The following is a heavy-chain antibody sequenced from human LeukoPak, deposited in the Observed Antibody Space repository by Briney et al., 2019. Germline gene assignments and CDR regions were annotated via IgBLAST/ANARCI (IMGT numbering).Heavy chain of an antibody. V-gene: IGHV1-46*01. J-gene: IGHJ3*02. D-gene: IGHD5-18*01. CDR2: INPSGGST. CDR3: ASSVDTALVSDVGFDI. Sequence: ASVKVSCKASGYTFTSYYMHWVRQAPGQGLEWMGIINPSGGSTNYAQKFQGRVTMTRDTSISTAYMELSRLRSDDPAVYYCASSVDTALVSDVGFDIWGQGTMVTVSS. CDR1: GYTFTSYY.